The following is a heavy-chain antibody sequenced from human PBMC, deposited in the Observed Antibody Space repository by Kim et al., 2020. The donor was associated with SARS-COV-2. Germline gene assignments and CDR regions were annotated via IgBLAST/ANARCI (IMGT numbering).Heavy chain of an antibody. CDR1: GGSFSGYY. Sequence: SETLSLTCAVYGGSFSGYYWSWIRQPPGKGLEWIGEINHSGSTNYNPSLKSRVTISVDTSRNQFSLKLSSVTAADTAVYYCARSLRLGEYDDYWGQGTLV. CDR2: INHSGST. CDR3: ARSLRLGEYDDY. D-gene: IGHD3-16*01. J-gene: IGHJ4*02. V-gene: IGHV4-34*01.